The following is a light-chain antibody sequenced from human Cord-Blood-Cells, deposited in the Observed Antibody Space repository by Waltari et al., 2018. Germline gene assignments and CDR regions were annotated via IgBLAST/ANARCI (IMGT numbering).Light chain of an antibody. V-gene: IGLV2-14*01. CDR2: DVS. CDR1: SRDVGGYNH. CDR3: SSYTSSSTLV. Sequence: QSALTQPASVSGSPGQSITISCTGPSRDVGGYNHVPWYQQHPGKAPKLMIYDVSNRPSGVSNRFSGSKSGNTASLTISGLQAEDEADYYCSSYTSSSTLVFGGGTKLTVL. J-gene: IGLJ3*02.